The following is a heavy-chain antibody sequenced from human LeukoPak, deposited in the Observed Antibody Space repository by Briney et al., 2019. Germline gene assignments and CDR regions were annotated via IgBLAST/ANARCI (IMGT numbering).Heavy chain of an antibody. Sequence: SETLSLTCTVSGGSISSSSYYWGWIRQPPGKGLEWIGSIYYSGSTYYNPSLKSRVTISVDTSKNQFSLKLSSVTAADTAVYYCARGYSSGWYGSDYWGQGTLVTVSS. V-gene: IGHV4-39*07. CDR2: IYYSGST. D-gene: IGHD6-19*01. CDR1: GGSISSSSYY. CDR3: ARGYSSGWYGSDY. J-gene: IGHJ4*02.